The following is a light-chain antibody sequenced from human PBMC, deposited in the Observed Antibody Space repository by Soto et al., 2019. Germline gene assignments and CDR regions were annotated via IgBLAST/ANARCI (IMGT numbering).Light chain of an antibody. CDR2: GAS. J-gene: IGKJ1*01. CDR1: QSVGAH. V-gene: IGKV3-15*01. CDR3: QQYNNWPPT. Sequence: EIVMTQSPATLSVSPGERATLSCGASQSVGAHLAWYQQKRGQTPRLLIYGASTRATGIPARFSGSGSGTEFTLTISSLQSEDFAVYYCQQYNNWPPTFGQGTKVDIK.